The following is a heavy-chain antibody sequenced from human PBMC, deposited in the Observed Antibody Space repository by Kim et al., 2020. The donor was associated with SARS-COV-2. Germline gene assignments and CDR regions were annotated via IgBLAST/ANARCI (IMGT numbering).Heavy chain of an antibody. V-gene: IGHV3-23*01. J-gene: IGHJ2*01. CDR2: IYGSSSGT. D-gene: IGHD3-10*01. CDR1: GFTLSSYS. CDR3: ARESSYWIFDY. Sequence: GGSLRLSCAASGFTLSSYSMSWVRQAPGKRLDWVSSIYGSSSGTFYADPVKGRFTISRDSSKNTLYLQMNSLRAEDTAIYYCARESSYWIFDYWGRGTL.